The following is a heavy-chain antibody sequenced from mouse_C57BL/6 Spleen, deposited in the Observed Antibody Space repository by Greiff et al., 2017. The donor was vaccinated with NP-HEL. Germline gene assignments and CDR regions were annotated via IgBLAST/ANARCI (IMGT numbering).Heavy chain of an antibody. V-gene: IGHV1-69*01. Sequence: QVQLQQSGAELVMPGASVKLSCKASGYTFTSYWMHWVKQRPGQGLEWIGEIDPSDSYTNYNQKFKGKSTLTVDKSSSTAYMQLSSLTSEDSAVYYCARRGENYYAMDYWGQGTSVTVSS. CDR3: ARRGENYYAMDY. CDR1: GYTFTSYW. J-gene: IGHJ4*01. CDR2: IDPSDSYT.